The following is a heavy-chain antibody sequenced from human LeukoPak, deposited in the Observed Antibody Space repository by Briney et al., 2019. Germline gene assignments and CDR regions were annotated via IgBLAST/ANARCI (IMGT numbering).Heavy chain of an antibody. CDR1: GFTFSNSL. Sequence: GGSLRLSCAASGFTFSNSLMHWVCQAPEKGLEWVADIKCDGSEKCYVDSVKGRLTISRDNAKNSLYLQVNSLRAEDMTVYYCVRGVGSSTSCYVRAFDIWGQGTMVTVSS. CDR2: IKCDGSEK. CDR3: VRGVGSSTSCYVRAFDI. D-gene: IGHD2-2*01. V-gene: IGHV3-52*01. J-gene: IGHJ3*02.